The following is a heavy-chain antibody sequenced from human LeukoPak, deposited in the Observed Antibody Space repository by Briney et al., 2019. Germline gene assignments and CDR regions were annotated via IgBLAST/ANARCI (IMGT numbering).Heavy chain of an antibody. V-gene: IGHV4-38-2*02. Sequence: SETLSLTCTVSGYSISSGYYWGWIRQPPGKGLEWIGSIYHSGSTYYNPSLKSRVTISVDTSKNQFSLKLSSVTAADTAVYYCARAEANWGVNWFDPWGQGTLVTVSS. CDR3: ARAEANWGVNWFDP. CDR1: GYSISSGYY. CDR2: IYHSGST. D-gene: IGHD7-27*01. J-gene: IGHJ5*02.